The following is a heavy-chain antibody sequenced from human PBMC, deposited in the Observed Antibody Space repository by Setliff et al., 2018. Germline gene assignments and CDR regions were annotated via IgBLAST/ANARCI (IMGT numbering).Heavy chain of an antibody. Sequence: LSLTCTVSGGSISSYYWGWIRQPPGKGLEWIGSIYYSGSTYYNPSLKSRVTISVDTSKNQFSLKLSSVTAADTAVYYCARGSWGWRCSGGSCYSGAHYVYWGQGTLVTVSS. V-gene: IGHV4-39*07. CDR2: IYYSGST. CDR3: ARGSWGWRCSGGSCYSGAHYVY. CDR1: GGSISSYY. J-gene: IGHJ4*02. D-gene: IGHD2-15*01.